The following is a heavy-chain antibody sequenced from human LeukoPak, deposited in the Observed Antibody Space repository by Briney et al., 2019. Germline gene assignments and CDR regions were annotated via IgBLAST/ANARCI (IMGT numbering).Heavy chain of an antibody. V-gene: IGHV1-8*01. D-gene: IGHD2-15*01. CDR3: APAYCSGGSCYYY. J-gene: IGHJ4*02. Sequence: ASVKVSCKASGYTFTSDAINWVRQATGQGLEWMGWMNPNSGNTGYAQKFQGRVTMTRNTSISTAYMELSSLRSEDTAAYYCAPAYCSGGSCYYYWGQGTLVTVSS. CDR2: MNPNSGNT. CDR1: GYTFTSDA.